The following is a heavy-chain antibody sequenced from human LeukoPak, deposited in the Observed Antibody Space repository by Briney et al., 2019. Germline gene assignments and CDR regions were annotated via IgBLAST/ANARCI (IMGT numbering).Heavy chain of an antibody. CDR1: GGTFSSYA. CDR3: ARDLLIYCSGGSCYPYYFDN. Sequence: SVKVSCKASGGTFSSYAISWVRQAPGQGLEWMGRIIPILGIANYAQKFQGRVTITADKSTSTAYMELSSLKSEDTAVYYCARDLLIYCSGGSCYPYYFDNWGQGTLVTVSS. D-gene: IGHD2-15*01. J-gene: IGHJ4*02. CDR2: IIPILGIA. V-gene: IGHV1-69*04.